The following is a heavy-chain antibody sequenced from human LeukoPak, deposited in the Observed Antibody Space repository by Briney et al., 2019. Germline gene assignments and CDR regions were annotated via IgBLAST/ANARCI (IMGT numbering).Heavy chain of an antibody. Sequence: SETLSLTCTVSGGSISSYYWSWIRQPPGKGLEWIGYIYYSGSTNYNPSLKSRVTISVDTSKNQFSLKLSSVTAADTAVYYCASRLTYCSSTSCYDWFDPWGQGTLVTVSS. CDR3: ASRLTYCSSTSCYDWFDP. V-gene: IGHV4-59*08. CDR1: GGSISSYY. J-gene: IGHJ5*02. D-gene: IGHD2-2*01. CDR2: IYYSGST.